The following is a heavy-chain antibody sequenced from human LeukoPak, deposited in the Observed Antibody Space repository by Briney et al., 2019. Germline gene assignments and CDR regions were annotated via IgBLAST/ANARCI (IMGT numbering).Heavy chain of an antibody. CDR3: TTDKRWLQPDFDY. CDR1: GFTFSNAW. CDR2: IKSKTDGGTT. V-gene: IGHV3-15*01. Sequence: NPGGSLRLSCAASGFTFSNAWMSWVRQAPGKGLEWVGRIKSKTDGGTTDYAAPVKGRFTISRDDSKNTLYLQMNSLKTEDTAVYYCTTDKRWLQPDFDYWGQGTLVTVSS. D-gene: IGHD5-24*01. J-gene: IGHJ4*02.